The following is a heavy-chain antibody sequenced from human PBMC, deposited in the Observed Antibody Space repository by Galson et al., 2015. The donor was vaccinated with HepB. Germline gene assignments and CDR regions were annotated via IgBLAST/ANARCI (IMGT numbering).Heavy chain of an antibody. CDR1: GGSVSSGSYY. J-gene: IGHJ4*02. CDR2: IYYSGST. D-gene: IGHD4-23*01. V-gene: IGHV4-61*01. Sequence: ETLSLTCTVSGGSVSSGSYYWSWIRQPPGKGLEWIGYIYYSGSTNYNPSLKSRVTISVDTSKNQFSPKLSSVTAADTAVYYCARSDYGGNTLKHWGQGTLVTVSS. CDR3: ARSDYGGNTLKH.